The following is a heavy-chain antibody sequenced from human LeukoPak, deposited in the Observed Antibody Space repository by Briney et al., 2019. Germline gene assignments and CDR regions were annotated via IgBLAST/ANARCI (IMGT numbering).Heavy chain of an antibody. D-gene: IGHD6-13*01. CDR3: ARERGGLSSSWYFTLDY. Sequence: PGGSLRLSCAVSGFTFSSYWVHWVRQAPGKGLVWVSRINSDGSTTTYADSVKGRFTISRDNAKNTLYLQMNSLRAEDTAAYYCARERGGLSSSWYFTLDYWGQGTLVTVSS. CDR1: GFTFSSYW. V-gene: IGHV3-74*03. CDR2: INSDGSTT. J-gene: IGHJ4*02.